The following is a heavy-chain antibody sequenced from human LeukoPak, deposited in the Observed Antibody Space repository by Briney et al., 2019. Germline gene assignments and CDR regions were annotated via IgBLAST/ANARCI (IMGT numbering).Heavy chain of an antibody. J-gene: IGHJ5*02. CDR3: AKASLQTGYSSSWYAYNWFDP. D-gene: IGHD6-13*01. Sequence: GRSLRLSCAASGFTFSSYAMSWVRQAPGKGLEWVSAISGSGGSTYYADSVKGRFTISRDNSKNTLYLQMNSLRAEDTAVYYCAKASLQTGYSSSWYAYNWFDPWGQGTLVTVSS. CDR2: ISGSGGST. CDR1: GFTFSSYA. V-gene: IGHV3-23*01.